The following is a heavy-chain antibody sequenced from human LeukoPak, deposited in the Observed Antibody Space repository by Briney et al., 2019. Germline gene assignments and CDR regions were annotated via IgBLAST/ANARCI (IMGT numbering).Heavy chain of an antibody. D-gene: IGHD6-19*01. CDR2: IKQDGSEK. CDR1: GFTFSSYW. V-gene: IGHV3-7*01. CDR3: ARDGAVAGRYYFDY. J-gene: IGHJ4*02. Sequence: GGALRLSCAASGFTFSSYWMSWVRQAPGKGLEWVANIKQDGSEKYYVDSVKGRFTISRDNAKNSLYLQMNSLRAEDTAVYYCARDGAVAGRYYFDYWGQGILVTVSS.